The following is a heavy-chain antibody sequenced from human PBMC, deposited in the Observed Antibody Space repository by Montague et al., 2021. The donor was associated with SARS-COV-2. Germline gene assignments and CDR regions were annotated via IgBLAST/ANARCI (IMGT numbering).Heavy chain of an antibody. J-gene: IGHJ4*02. D-gene: IGHD3-3*01. Sequence: ETLSLTCTVSGGSISSGGYYWSWIRQHPGKGLEWVSVIYSGGSSTYYADSVKGRFTISRDNSKNTLYLQMNSLRAEDTAVYYCAKDPHYDFWSGYYFDYWGQGTLVTVSS. CDR3: AKDPHYDFWSGYYFDY. CDR2: IYSGGSST. CDR1: GGSISSGGYY. V-gene: IGHV3-23*03.